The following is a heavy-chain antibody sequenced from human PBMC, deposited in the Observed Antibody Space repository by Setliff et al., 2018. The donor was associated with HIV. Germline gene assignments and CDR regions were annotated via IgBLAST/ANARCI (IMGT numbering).Heavy chain of an antibody. CDR2: INPNNGGT. J-gene: IGHJ5*02. D-gene: IGHD3-9*01. CDR3: ARDRSDILTGYYEGWFDP. V-gene: IGHV1-2*02. Sequence: GASVKVSCKASGYSFTDYYIHWVRQAPGQGLEWMGWINPNNGGTIYAQKFQGRVTMTEDTSTDTAYMGLSSLRSEDTAVYYCARDRSDILTGYYEGWFDPWGQGTLVTVSS. CDR1: GYSFTDYY.